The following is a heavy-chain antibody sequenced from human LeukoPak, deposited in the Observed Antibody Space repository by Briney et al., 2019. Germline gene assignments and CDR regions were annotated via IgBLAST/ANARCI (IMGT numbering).Heavy chain of an antibody. D-gene: IGHD4-23*01. J-gene: IGHJ6*03. Sequence: GGSLRLSCAASGFTVSSNYMNWVRQAPGKGLEWVAFIRYDGSNKYYADSVKGRFTISRDNSKNTLYLQMNSLRAEDTAVYYCARRGSATVINYYYYYMDVWGKGTTVTISS. CDR3: ARRGSATVINYYYYYMDV. CDR2: IRYDGSNK. V-gene: IGHV3-30*02. CDR1: GFTVSSNY.